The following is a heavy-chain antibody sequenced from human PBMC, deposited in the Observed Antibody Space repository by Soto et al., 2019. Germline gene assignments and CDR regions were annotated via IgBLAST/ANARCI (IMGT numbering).Heavy chain of an antibody. CDR3: AREPPHQPKRHSSRLWWGTTPPSWFDP. CDR2: IYHSGST. CDR1: GGSISSSNW. J-gene: IGHJ5*02. D-gene: IGHD2-21*01. Sequence: QVQLQESGPGLVKPSGTLSLTCAVSGGSISSSNWWSWVRQPPGKGLEWIGGIYHSGSTNYNPSLKCRSTRPVDQSKNQFSLKLSPGTDADTAVYYCAREPPHQPKRHSSRLWWGTTPPSWFDPWGQGTLVTVSS. V-gene: IGHV4-4*02.